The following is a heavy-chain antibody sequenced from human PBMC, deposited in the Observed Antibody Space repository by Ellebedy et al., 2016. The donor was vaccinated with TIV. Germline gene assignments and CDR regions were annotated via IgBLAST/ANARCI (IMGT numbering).Heavy chain of an antibody. D-gene: IGHD3-16*01. CDR2: INPNIGGT. V-gene: IGHV1-2*02. J-gene: IGHJ3*02. CDR3: AKVRVGDTDAFDI. Sequence: ASVKVSXXASGYTLTDYYLHWVRQAPGQGLEWMGWINPNIGGTNYEQKFHDRVTMTRDTSIDTAYMELNRLKSDDKAVYYGAKVRVGDTDAFDIWGQGTMVTVS. CDR1: GYTLTDYY.